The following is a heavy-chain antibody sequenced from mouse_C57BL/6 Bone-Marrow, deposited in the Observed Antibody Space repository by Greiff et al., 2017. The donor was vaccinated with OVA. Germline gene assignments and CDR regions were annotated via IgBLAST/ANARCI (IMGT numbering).Heavy chain of an antibody. CDR3: AAPYYSNLAWFAY. Sequence: EVKLVESGGGLVQPGGSLKLSCAASGFTFSDYGMAWVRQAPRKGPEWVAFISNLAYSIYYADTVTGRFTISRENAKNTLYLEMSSLRSEDTAMYYCAAPYYSNLAWFAYWGQGTLVTVSA. CDR1: GFTFSDYG. CDR2: ISNLAYSI. J-gene: IGHJ3*01. V-gene: IGHV5-15*01. D-gene: IGHD2-5*01.